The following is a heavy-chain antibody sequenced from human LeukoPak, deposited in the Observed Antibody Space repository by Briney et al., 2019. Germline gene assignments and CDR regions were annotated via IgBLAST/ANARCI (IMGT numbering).Heavy chain of an antibody. Sequence: PGGSLRLSCAASGFTFDDYTMHWVRQAPGKGLEWVSLISWDGGSTYYADSVKGRFTISRDNAKNSLYLQMNSLRAEDTAVYYCARDRGAPEVRHWGQGTLVTVSS. CDR1: GFTFDDYT. J-gene: IGHJ4*02. V-gene: IGHV3-43*01. CDR3: ARDRGAPEVRH. CDR2: ISWDGGST. D-gene: IGHD3-10*01.